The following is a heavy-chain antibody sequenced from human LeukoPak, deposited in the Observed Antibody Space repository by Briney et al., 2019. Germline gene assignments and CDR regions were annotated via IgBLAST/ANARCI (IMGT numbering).Heavy chain of an antibody. CDR3: ATFLISSGYYSFINSDAFDI. Sequence: ASVKVSCKVSGYTLTELSMHWVRQALGKGLEWMGGFDPEDGETIYAQKFQGRVTMTEDTSTDTAYMELGSLRSEDTAVYYCATFLISSGYYSFINSDAFDIWGQGTMVTVSS. CDR1: GYTLTELS. CDR2: FDPEDGET. J-gene: IGHJ3*02. V-gene: IGHV1-24*01. D-gene: IGHD3-22*01.